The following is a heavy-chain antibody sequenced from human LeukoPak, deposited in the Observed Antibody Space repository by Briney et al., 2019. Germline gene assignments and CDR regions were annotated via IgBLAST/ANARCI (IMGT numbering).Heavy chain of an antibody. CDR3: ARELGYGDPRGSAFDI. D-gene: IGHD4-17*01. Sequence: SETLSLTCTVSGGSISSGSYYWSWIRQPAGKGLEWIGRIYTSGSTNYNPSLKSRVTISVDTSKNQFSLKLSSVTAADTAVYYCARELGYGDPRGSAFDIWGQGTMVTVSS. J-gene: IGHJ3*02. CDR2: IYTSGST. CDR1: GGSISSGSYY. V-gene: IGHV4-61*02.